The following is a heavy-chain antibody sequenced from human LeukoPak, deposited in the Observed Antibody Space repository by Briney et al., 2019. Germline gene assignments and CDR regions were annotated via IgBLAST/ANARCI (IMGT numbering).Heavy chain of an antibody. V-gene: IGHV3-23*01. CDR1: GFTFSSYA. D-gene: IGHD2-2*01. Sequence: GGSLRLSCAASGFTFSSYAMSWVRQAPGKGLEWVSAISGSGGFTYYADSVKGRFTISRDNSKNTLYLQMNSLRAEDTAVYYCAKGYCSSTSCYFHYYGMNVWGQGTTVTVSS. J-gene: IGHJ6*02. CDR3: AKGYCSSTSCYFHYYGMNV. CDR2: ISGSGGFT.